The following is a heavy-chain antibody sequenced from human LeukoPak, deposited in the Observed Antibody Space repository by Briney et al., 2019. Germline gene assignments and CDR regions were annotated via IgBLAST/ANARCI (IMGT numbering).Heavy chain of an antibody. CDR1: GFTVSSNY. V-gene: IGHV3-53*01. Sequence: GGSLRLSCAASGFTVSSNYMSWVRQAPGKGLEWVSVIYSGGSTYYADSVKGRFTISRDNSKNTLYLQMNSLRAEDTAVYYCARDQGYGLYYFGYWGQGTLVTVSS. D-gene: IGHD5-18*01. CDR3: ARDQGYGLYYFGY. CDR2: IYSGGST. J-gene: IGHJ4*02.